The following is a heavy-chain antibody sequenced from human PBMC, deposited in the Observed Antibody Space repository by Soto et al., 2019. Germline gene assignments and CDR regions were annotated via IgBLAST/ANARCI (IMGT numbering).Heavy chain of an antibody. CDR1: GVSLNTADTW. D-gene: IGHD1-1*01. Sequence: QVQLQESGSGLVKPSQSLSLTCTVSGVSLNTADTWWSWIRQSPGKGLEFIGYYHSGGSTYYDASFRSRGIISEDTSNSQFSLKLSALTVADTAVYFCVRSRQMESGNDYGLDVWGQGTTVTVSS. V-gene: IGHV4-30-4*01. CDR2: YHSGGST. CDR3: VRSRQMESGNDYGLDV. J-gene: IGHJ6*02.